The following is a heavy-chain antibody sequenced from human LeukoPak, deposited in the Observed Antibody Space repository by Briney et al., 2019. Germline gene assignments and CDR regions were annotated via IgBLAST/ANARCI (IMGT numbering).Heavy chain of an antibody. CDR2: ISGSGDNT. J-gene: IGHJ4*02. CDR3: AKGSYYDSSGSFYFDY. V-gene: IGHV3-23*01. CDR1: GFSFSSYW. Sequence: GGSLRLSCAASGFSFSSYWMSWVRQAPGKGLEWVSGISGSGDNTYYADSVKGRFTISRDNSKNTLYVQVNSLGTEDTAAYYCAKGSYYDSSGSFYFDYWGQGTLVTVSS. D-gene: IGHD3-22*01.